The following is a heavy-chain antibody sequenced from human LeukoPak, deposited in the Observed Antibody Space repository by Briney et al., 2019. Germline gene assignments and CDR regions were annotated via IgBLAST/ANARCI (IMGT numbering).Heavy chain of an antibody. J-gene: IGHJ4*02. CDR2: ISGGGNT. CDR1: GFTFSSYD. V-gene: IGHV3-23*01. CDR3: AKEEES. Sequence: GSLRLSCAASGFTFSSYDMSWVRQAPGKGLEWVSGISGGGNTFYSDSVKGRFTISRDNSKNTLYLEMNSLRAEDTAVYYCAKEEESWGQGTLVTVSS.